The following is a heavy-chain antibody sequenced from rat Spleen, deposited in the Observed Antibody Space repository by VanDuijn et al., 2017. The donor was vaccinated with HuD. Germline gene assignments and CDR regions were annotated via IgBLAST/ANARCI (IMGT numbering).Heavy chain of an antibody. CDR2: IINIGGNT. CDR1: GFTFNNYW. D-gene: IGHD1-2*01. J-gene: IGHJ2*01. V-gene: IGHV5-31*01. CDR3: ARHPITIAATASY. Sequence: EVQLVESDGGLVQPGRSLKLSCVASGFTFNNYWMTWIRQAPGKGLEWVASIINIGGNTYYRDSVRGRFTISSDNARTTLYLQMDSLRSEDTATYYCARHPITIAATASYWGQGVMVTVSS.